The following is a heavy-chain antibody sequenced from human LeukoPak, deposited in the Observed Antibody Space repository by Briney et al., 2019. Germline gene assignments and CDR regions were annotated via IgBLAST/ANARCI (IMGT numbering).Heavy chain of an antibody. CDR2: ISSGTITM. CDR3: ARAVYGDYFDY. Sequence: GGSLRLSCAASGFTFSSYSMNWVRQAPGKGLEWISYISSGTITMYYADSVKGRFTISRDNAKNSLYLQMNGLKADDTAVYYCARAVYGDYFDYWGQGTLVTVSS. J-gene: IGHJ4*02. CDR1: GFTFSSYS. V-gene: IGHV3-48*01. D-gene: IGHD4-17*01.